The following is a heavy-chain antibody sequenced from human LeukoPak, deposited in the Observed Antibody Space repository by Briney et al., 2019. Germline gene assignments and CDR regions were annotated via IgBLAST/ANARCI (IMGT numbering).Heavy chain of an antibody. D-gene: IGHD1-26*01. Sequence: GGSLRLSCAASGFTFSSYAMSWVRQAPGKGLEWVSSISSSSSYIYYADSVKGRFTISRDNAKNSLYLQMNSLRAEDTAVYYCARDRRVGATGDYWGQGTLVTVSS. V-gene: IGHV3-21*01. CDR2: ISSSSSYI. CDR3: ARDRRVGATGDY. J-gene: IGHJ4*02. CDR1: GFTFSSYA.